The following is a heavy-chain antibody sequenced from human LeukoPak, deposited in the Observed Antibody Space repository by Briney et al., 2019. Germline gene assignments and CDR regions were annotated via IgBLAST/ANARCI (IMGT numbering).Heavy chain of an antibody. CDR2: IRSKAYGGTT. CDR1: GFTCGDYA. D-gene: IGHD2-2*01. V-gene: IGHV3-49*03. J-gene: IGHJ3*02. Sequence: GGSLRLSCTASGFTCGDYAMSWFRQAPGKGLEWVGFIRSKAYGGTTEYAASVKGRFTISRDDSKSIAYLQMNSLKTEDTAVYYCTRGYCSSTSCRATHAFDIWGQGTMVTVSS. CDR3: TRGYCSSTSCRATHAFDI.